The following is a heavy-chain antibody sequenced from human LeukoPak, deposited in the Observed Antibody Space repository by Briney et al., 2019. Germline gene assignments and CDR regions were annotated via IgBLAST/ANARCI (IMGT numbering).Heavy chain of an antibody. CDR3: TRSRIGMSGSRLPFDY. CDR1: GFTFSNYA. D-gene: IGHD3-22*01. Sequence: TGGSLRFSGTASGFTFSNYAMDWVGQAPGKGLKYVSSITSDGGSAYHGNSVKGRFTISRDNSKNPLYLHMDRLRVDDTAVYYCTRSRIGMSGSRLPFDYWGQGTVVTVSS. V-gene: IGHV3-64*01. J-gene: IGHJ4*02. CDR2: ITSDGGSA.